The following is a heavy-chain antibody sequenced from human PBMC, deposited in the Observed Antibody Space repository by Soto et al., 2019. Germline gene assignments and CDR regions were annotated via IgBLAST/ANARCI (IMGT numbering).Heavy chain of an antibody. Sequence: ASVKVSCKASGYTFTSYGISWVRQAPGQGLEWMGWISAYNGNTNYAQKLQGRVTMTTDTSTSTAYMELRSLRSDDTAVYYCARDYYDILTGYPFDYWGQGTLVTVPQ. D-gene: IGHD3-9*01. J-gene: IGHJ4*02. V-gene: IGHV1-18*01. CDR2: ISAYNGNT. CDR1: GYTFTSYG. CDR3: ARDYYDILTGYPFDY.